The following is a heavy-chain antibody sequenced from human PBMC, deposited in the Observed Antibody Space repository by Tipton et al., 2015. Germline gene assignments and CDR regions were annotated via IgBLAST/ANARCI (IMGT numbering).Heavy chain of an antibody. V-gene: IGHV4-38-2*01. Sequence: TLSLTCDVSGYSISSGYYWSSIRQPPGKGLEWIGSFFHSGNTFHNPSLKSRVTISVDTSKTQFSLKLTSVTAADTAVYYCACQDYDSLTRDYQTVDYWGQGTLVTVSS. CDR2: FFHSGNT. CDR1: GYSISSGYY. J-gene: IGHJ4*02. CDR3: ACQDYDSLTRDYQTVDY. D-gene: IGHD3-9*01.